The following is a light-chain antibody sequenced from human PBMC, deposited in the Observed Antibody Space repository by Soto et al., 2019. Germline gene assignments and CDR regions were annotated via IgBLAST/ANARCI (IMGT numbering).Light chain of an antibody. CDR1: QGVSTY. Sequence: EIVMTQSPATLSVSPGERATLFCRASQGVSTYLAWYQQKPGQAPRLLIYGPSTRATGIPARFSGSGSGTEFTLTISSLQSDDVAVYYCQQYYDWPLTFGRGTKVEIK. V-gene: IGKV3-15*01. J-gene: IGKJ4*01. CDR2: GPS. CDR3: QQYYDWPLT.